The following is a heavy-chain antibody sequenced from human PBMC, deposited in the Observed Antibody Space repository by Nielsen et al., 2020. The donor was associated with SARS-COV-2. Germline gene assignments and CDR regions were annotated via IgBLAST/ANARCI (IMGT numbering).Heavy chain of an antibody. Sequence: GESLKIFCKGSGYSFTSYWIGWVRQMPGKGLEWMGIIYPGDSDTRYSPSFQGQVTISADKSISTAYLQWSSLKASDTAMYYCARHGRTYYYDSSGFAFDIWGQGTMVTVSS. CDR2: IYPGDSDT. D-gene: IGHD3-22*01. J-gene: IGHJ3*02. V-gene: IGHV5-51*01. CDR1: GYSFTSYW. CDR3: ARHGRTYYYDSSGFAFDI.